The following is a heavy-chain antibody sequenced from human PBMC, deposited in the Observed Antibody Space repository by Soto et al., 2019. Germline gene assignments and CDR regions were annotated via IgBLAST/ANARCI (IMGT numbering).Heavy chain of an antibody. CDR1: GGSISNDGYY. D-gene: IGHD2-15*01. Sequence: QVQLQESGPGLVKPSQTLSLIRTVSGGSISNDGYYWSWIRQHPGKGLEWIGYIFYSGTTYYNPSLKSRITMSVDTSKNQFSLKLHSLTAADTAVYYCVGDHVVTAHYYGMDVWGQGTTVTISS. CDR2: IFYSGTT. CDR3: VGDHVVTAHYYGMDV. J-gene: IGHJ6*02. V-gene: IGHV4-31*03.